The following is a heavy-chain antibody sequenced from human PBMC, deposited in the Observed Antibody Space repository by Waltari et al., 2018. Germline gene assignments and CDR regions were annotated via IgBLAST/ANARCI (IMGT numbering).Heavy chain of an antibody. J-gene: IGHJ3*01. CDR2: LDPEDGQA. CDR1: GYTFTDNY. V-gene: IGHV1-69-2*01. Sequence: EVQLLQSGAEVKKPGTPVKIPCKVSGYTFTDNYTHWIQQAPGKGLQWMGLLDPEDGQAVYAEKFQGRVTMTADTSIHTAYMELTSLTSEDTAFYYCAAALGGGISASRPFHFWGQGTMITVSS. CDR3: AAALGGGISASRPFHF. D-gene: IGHD3-10*01.